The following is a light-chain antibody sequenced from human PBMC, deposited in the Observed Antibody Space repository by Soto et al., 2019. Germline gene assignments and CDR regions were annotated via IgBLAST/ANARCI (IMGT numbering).Light chain of an antibody. V-gene: IGLV1-51*01. CDR2: GDN. Sequence: QSALTQPPSVSAAPGQKVTISCSGSSSNIGGNSVSWYQQLPGTAPKLLIYGDNKRPSGIPDRFSGSKSGTSATLGITGFQTGDEADYYCGSWDSSLSAYVFGTGTKVTV. J-gene: IGLJ1*01. CDR1: SSNIGGNS. CDR3: GSWDSSLSAYV.